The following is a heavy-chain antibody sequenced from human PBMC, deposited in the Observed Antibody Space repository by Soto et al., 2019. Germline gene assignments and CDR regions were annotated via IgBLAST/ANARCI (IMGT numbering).Heavy chain of an antibody. CDR3: AGSSGWLDYY. CDR2: IKQDGSET. CDR1: GFTFSSFW. J-gene: IGHJ4*02. V-gene: IGHV3-7*04. Sequence: EVQLVESGGSLVQPGGSLRLSCAASGFTFSSFWMSWVRQAPGKGLEWVANIKQDGSETRYVDSVKGRFTISRDNAKNSLYLQIDSLRAEDTAVYYCAGSSGWLDYYWGQGILVTVSS. D-gene: IGHD3-22*01.